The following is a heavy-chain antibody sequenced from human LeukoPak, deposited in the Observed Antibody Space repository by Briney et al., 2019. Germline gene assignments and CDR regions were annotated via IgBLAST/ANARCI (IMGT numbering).Heavy chain of an antibody. CDR3: AREGAGGYVGPYLDY. CDR2: ISSNGGTT. CDR1: GFTFSNYA. J-gene: IGHJ4*02. V-gene: IGHV3-64*01. D-gene: IGHD3-9*01. Sequence: PGGSLRLSCAASGFTFSNYAMHWVRQAPGKGLQYVSVISSNGGTTYYANSVKGRFTISRDNSKNTLYLQMGGLKPEDMAVYYCAREGAGGYVGPYLDYWGQGALVTVSS.